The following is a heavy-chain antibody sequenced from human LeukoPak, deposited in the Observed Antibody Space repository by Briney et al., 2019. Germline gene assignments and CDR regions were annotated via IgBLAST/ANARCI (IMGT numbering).Heavy chain of an antibody. CDR3: ALEAHGSGYYSYYFDY. V-gene: IGHV1-69*13. CDR1: GGTFSSYA. CDR2: IIPIFGTA. J-gene: IGHJ4*02. Sequence: GASVKVSCKASGGTFSSYAISWVRQAPGQGLEWMGGIIPIFGTANHAQKFQGRVTITADESTSTAYMELSSLRSEDTAVYYCALEAHGSGYYSYYFDYWGQGTLVTVSS. D-gene: IGHD3-22*01.